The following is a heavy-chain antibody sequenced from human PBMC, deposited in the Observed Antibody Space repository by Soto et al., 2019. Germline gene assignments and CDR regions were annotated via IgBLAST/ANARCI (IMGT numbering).Heavy chain of an antibody. D-gene: IGHD6-13*01. J-gene: IGHJ6*02. CDR1: GDTYTSYY. CDR3: ARSRAAAPPRVGMDV. CDR2: FNPSGGGT. V-gene: IGHV1-46*01. Sequence: GASVKVSCKASGDTYTSYYIHWVRQAPGQGLGWMGTFNPSGGGTFYAQKFQGRVTMTGDTSTSIVFMEMSSLRFEDTAVYYCARSRAAAPPRVGMDVWGQGTTVTVSS.